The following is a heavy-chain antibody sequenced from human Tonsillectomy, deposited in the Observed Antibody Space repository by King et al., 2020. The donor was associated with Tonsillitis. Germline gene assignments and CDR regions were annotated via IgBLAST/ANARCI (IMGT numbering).Heavy chain of an antibody. CDR2: ISYDGSNK. CDR1: GFTFSSYG. D-gene: IGHD3-10*01. Sequence: VQLVESGGGVVQPGRSLRLSCAASGFTFSSYGIHWVRQAPGKGLEWVAVISYDGSNKKYADSVKGRFTISRDNSKNTLHLQMNSLRAEDTAVYYCYTMAYWGQGTLVTVSS. V-gene: IGHV3-30*03. J-gene: IGHJ4*02. CDR3: YTMAY.